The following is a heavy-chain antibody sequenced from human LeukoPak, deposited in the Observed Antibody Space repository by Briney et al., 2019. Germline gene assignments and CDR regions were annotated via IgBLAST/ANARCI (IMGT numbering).Heavy chain of an antibody. V-gene: IGHV3-7*04. D-gene: IGHD7-27*01. J-gene: IGHJ4*02. CDR2: IKQDGSEK. CDR1: GFTFSSYW. CDR3: GRFTRSGDSVY. Sequence: GGSLRLACAASGFTFSSYWMSWVRQAPGKGLEWVANIKQDGSEKQYVDSVKGRFAISRDNAENSLYLQMNSLKAEDTAVYYCGRFTRSGDSVYWGQGTLVTVSS.